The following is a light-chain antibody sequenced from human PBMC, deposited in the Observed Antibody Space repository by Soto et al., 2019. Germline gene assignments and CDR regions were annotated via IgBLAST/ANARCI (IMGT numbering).Light chain of an antibody. Sequence: QSALTQPASVSGSPGQSITIPCTGSNDDIGLYNYVSWYQHHPGKAPKLMIYEVDNRPSGVSNRFSASKSGDTDSLTISGLHTEDEADYYCSSFTRSRTIIFGGGTKLTVL. J-gene: IGLJ2*01. V-gene: IGLV2-14*01. CDR1: NDDIGLYNY. CDR3: SSFTRSRTII. CDR2: EVD.